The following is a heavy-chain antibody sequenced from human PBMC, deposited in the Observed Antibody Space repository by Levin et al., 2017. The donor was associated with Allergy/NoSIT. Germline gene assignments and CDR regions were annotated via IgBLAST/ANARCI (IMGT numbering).Heavy chain of an antibody. D-gene: IGHD3-10*01. Sequence: GESLKISCAASGFTFSSYAMSWVRQAPGKGLEWVSGISGSGGSTYYADSVKGRFTISRDNSKNTLYVQMNSLRAEDTAVYYCAKGSKGYYYYMDVWGKGTTVTVSS. CDR3: AKGSKGYYYYMDV. J-gene: IGHJ6*03. V-gene: IGHV3-23*01. CDR1: GFTFSSYA. CDR2: ISGSGGST.